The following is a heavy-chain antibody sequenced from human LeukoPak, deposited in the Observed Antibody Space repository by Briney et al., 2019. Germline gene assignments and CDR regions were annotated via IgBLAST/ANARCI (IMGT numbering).Heavy chain of an antibody. V-gene: IGHV1-3*01. Sequence: GASVKVSCTASGYTFSTYVIQWVRQAPGQSLEWMGWINAGTGNTEYAQKFQGRVTITRDTSATTAYMELNSLRYEDTAVYYCARDTFGTSRPIEYWGQGTLVTVSS. CDR1: GYTFSTYV. CDR3: ARDTFGTSRPIEY. D-gene: IGHD2/OR15-2a*01. J-gene: IGHJ4*02. CDR2: INAGTGNT.